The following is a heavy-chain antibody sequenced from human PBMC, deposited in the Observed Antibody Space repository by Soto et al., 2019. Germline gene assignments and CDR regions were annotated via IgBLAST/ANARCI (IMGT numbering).Heavy chain of an antibody. V-gene: IGHV3-53*01. J-gene: IGHJ3*01. CDR1: GFTFSSND. D-gene: IGHD3-22*01. CDR3: ATRPLLPGAS. CDR2: IYSGGST. Sequence: EVQLVESGGGLIQHGGSLRLSCAASGFTFSSNDMNWVRQAPGKGLEWVSLIYSGGSTYYADSVKGRFTISRDNSKNTLYLQMSSLRAEDTAVYYSATRPLLPGASWGQGTMVTVSS.